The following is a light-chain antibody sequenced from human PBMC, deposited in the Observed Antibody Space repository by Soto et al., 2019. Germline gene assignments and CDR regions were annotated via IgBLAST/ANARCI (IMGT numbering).Light chain of an antibody. Sequence: QSALTQPASVSGSPGQSITISCTGTSSDVGGYNYVSWYQQHPGKAPKLLIYDVNNRPSGVSNRFSGSKSGNTASXTVXGXXXXXXXDYYCSSYASNNTPYVFGTGTKLTVL. CDR2: DVN. J-gene: IGLJ1*01. CDR3: SSYASNNTPYV. CDR1: SSDVGGYNY. V-gene: IGLV2-14*03.